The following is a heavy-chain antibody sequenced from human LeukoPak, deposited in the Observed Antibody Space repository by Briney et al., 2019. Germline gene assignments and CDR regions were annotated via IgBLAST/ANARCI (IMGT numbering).Heavy chain of an antibody. D-gene: IGHD3-22*01. Sequence: GGSLRLSCAASGFTVSSYYMSWVRQAPGKGLEWVSVIYSGGSTYYADSVKGRFTISRDNSKNTLYLQMNSLRAEDTAIYYCAKEGYYDSSGAFDSWGQGTLVTGSS. CDR2: IYSGGST. V-gene: IGHV3-53*01. CDR1: GFTVSSYY. J-gene: IGHJ4*02. CDR3: AKEGYYDSSGAFDS.